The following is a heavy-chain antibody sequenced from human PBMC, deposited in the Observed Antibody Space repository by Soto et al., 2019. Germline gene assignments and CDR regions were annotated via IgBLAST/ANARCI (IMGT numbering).Heavy chain of an antibody. CDR2: IIPIFGTA. CDR3: AADATAWQQMVPSDY. Sequence: SVKVSCKASGGTFSSYAISWVRQAPGQGLEWMGGIIPIFGTANYAQKFQDRVTLTRDMSTATTYMELSRLTSEDTAIYYCAADATAWQQMVPSDYWGQGTLVTVSS. V-gene: IGHV1-69*05. CDR1: GGTFSSYA. D-gene: IGHD2-8*01. J-gene: IGHJ4*02.